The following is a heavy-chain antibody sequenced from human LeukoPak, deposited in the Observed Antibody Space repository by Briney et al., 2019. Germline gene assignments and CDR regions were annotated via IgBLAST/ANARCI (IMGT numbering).Heavy chain of an antibody. CDR2: INAGNGNT. Sequence: AASVKVSCKASGYTFTSYAMHWVRQAPGQRLEWMGWINAGNGNTKYSQKFQGRVTITRDTSASTAYMELSSLRSEDTAVYYCARGLSSWFNWFDPWGQGTLVTVPS. D-gene: IGHD6-13*01. CDR3: ARGLSSWFNWFDP. J-gene: IGHJ5*02. CDR1: GYTFTSYA. V-gene: IGHV1-3*01.